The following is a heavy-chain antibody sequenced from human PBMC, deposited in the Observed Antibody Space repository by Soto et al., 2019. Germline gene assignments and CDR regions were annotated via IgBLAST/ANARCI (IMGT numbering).Heavy chain of an antibody. CDR2: IYWNDDK. D-gene: IGHD3-3*01. J-gene: IGHJ6*02. CDR3: AHSPYDFWSGHIYYYYGMDV. Sequence: QITLKESGPPLVKPTQTLTLTCTFSGFSLSTSGVGVGWIRQPPGKALEWLALIYWNDDKRYSPSLKSRLTITKDTSKNQVVLTMTNMDPVDTATYYCAHSPYDFWSGHIYYYYGMDVWGQGTTVTVSS. V-gene: IGHV2-5*01. CDR1: GFSLSTSGVG.